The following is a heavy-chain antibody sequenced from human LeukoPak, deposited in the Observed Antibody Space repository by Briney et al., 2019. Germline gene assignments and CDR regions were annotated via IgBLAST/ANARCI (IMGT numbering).Heavy chain of an antibody. V-gene: IGHV3-48*03. CDR3: AKGSDIVVVPAAMDYYYYYMDV. J-gene: IGHJ6*03. Sequence: GGSLRLSCTASGLTFSTYEMSWVRQAPGKGLEWLSYISSSGNAIFYSDSVKGRFTISRDNAKNSLHLQMNSLRAEDTAIYYCAKGSDIVVVPAAMDYYYYYMDVWGKGTTVTISS. CDR1: GLTFSTYE. D-gene: IGHD2-2*01. CDR2: ISSSGNAI.